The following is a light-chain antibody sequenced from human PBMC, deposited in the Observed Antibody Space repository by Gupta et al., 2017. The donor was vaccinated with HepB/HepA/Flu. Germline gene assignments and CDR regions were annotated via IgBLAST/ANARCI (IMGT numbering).Light chain of an antibody. V-gene: IGKV1-9*01. CDR1: QDINSY. J-gene: IGKJ5*01. CDR2: SAS. CDR3: QQGNSYPIT. Sequence: DIQLTQSPSFLSASLGDRVTITCRASQDINSYLIWYQQKPGKAPKLLIYSASTLQSGVPSRFSGSGSGTEFTLTISSVQPEDFATYYCQQGNSYPITFGQGTRLDIK.